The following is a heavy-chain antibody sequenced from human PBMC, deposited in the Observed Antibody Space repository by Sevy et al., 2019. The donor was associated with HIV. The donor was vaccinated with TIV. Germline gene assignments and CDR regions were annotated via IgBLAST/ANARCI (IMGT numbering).Heavy chain of an antibody. CDR1: GYSIRNGYY. Sequence: SETLSLTCTVSGYSIRNGYYWAWIRQPPGKGLEWIGSIHHSGITHYNPSLKSPVIIAVDTSKTQVSLELSSVTAADTAMYYCARDRKYPLYYFDYWGQGILVTVSS. CDR3: ARDRKYPLYYFDY. D-gene: IGHD6-6*01. V-gene: IGHV4-38-2*02. J-gene: IGHJ4*02. CDR2: IHHSGIT.